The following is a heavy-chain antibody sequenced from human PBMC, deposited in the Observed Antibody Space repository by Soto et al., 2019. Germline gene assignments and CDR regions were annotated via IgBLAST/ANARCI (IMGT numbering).Heavy chain of an antibody. CDR1: GFSLSTSGVG. J-gene: IGHJ4*02. CDR3: AHSVELWATVDY. CDR2: IYWDDDK. V-gene: IGHV2-5*02. D-gene: IGHD5-18*01. Sequence: QITLKESGPTLVKPTQTLTLTCTFSGFSLSTSGVGVGWIRQPPGKALEWLALIYWDDDKRYSPSPKSRLTITKDTSKNQVVLTMTNMDPVDTATYYCAHSVELWATVDYWGQGTLVTVSS.